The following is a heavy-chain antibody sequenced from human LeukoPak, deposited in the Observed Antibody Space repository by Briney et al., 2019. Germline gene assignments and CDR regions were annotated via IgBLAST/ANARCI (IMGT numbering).Heavy chain of an antibody. Sequence: GGSLRLSCAASGFTFSSYWMSWVRQAPGKGLEWVANIKQDGSEKYYVDSVKGRFIISRDNAKNSHYLQMNSLRAEDTAVYYCARQNHWRPTVIMGAWAFDIWGQGTTVTVSS. CDR1: GFTFSSYW. J-gene: IGHJ3*02. CDR3: ARQNHWRPTVIMGAWAFDI. D-gene: IGHD4-17*01. CDR2: IKQDGSEK. V-gene: IGHV3-7*01.